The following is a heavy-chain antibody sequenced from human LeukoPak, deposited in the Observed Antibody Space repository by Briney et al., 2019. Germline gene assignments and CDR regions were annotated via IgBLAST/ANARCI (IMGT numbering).Heavy chain of an antibody. Sequence: GGSLRLSCAASGFTFSSYSMNWVRQAPGKGLEWVSYIGCSSSTIYYEDSVKGRFPISRDNAKNSLYLQMNSLRAEDTAVYYCARDFFSATGYWGQGTLVTVSS. CDR1: GFTFSSYS. V-gene: IGHV3-48*04. D-gene: IGHD3-9*01. J-gene: IGHJ4*02. CDR2: IGCSSSTI. CDR3: ARDFFSATGY.